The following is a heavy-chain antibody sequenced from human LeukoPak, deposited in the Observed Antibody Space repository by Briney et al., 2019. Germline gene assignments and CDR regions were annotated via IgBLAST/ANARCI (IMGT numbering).Heavy chain of an antibody. V-gene: IGHV3-30*04. J-gene: IGHJ4*02. CDR1: GFTFSSYA. CDR3: ARELHRYSYGLLGDY. CDR2: ISYDGSNK. D-gene: IGHD5-18*01. Sequence: GGSLRLSCAASGFTFSSYAMHWVRQAPGKGLEGVADISYDGSNKYYAESVKGRFTISRDNSKNTLYLQMNSLRAEDTAVYYCARELHRYSYGLLGDYWGQGTLVTVSS.